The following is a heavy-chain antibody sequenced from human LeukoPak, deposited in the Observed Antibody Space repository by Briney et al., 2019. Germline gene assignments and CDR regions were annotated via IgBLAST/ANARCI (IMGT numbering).Heavy chain of an antibody. CDR3: ARVGYSYGNDY. CDR2: IYYSGST. D-gene: IGHD5-18*01. Sequence: KSSQTLSLTCTVSGGSISSGGYYWSWIRQHPGKGLEWIGYIYYSGSTYYNPSLKSRVTISVDTSKNQFSLKLNSATAADTAVYYCARVGYSYGNDYWGQGTLVTVSS. V-gene: IGHV4-31*03. CDR1: GGSISSGGYY. J-gene: IGHJ4*02.